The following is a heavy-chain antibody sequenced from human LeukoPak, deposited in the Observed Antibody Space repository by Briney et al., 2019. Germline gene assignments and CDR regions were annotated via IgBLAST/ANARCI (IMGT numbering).Heavy chain of an antibody. CDR3: ARDNQRDYYDSSGYSQFDY. CDR2: ISGSGGST. CDR1: GFTFSSYA. V-gene: IGHV3-23*01. D-gene: IGHD3-22*01. Sequence: GGSLRLSCAASGFTFSSYAMSWVRQAPGKGLEWVSAISGSGGSTYYADSVKGRFTISRDNSKNTLYLQMNSLRAEDTAVYYCARDNQRDYYDSSGYSQFDYWGQGTLVTVSS. J-gene: IGHJ4*02.